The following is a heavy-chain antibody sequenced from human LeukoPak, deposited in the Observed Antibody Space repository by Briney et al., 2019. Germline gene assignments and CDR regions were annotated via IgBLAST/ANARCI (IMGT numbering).Heavy chain of an antibody. CDR1: GGSISSSSYY. V-gene: IGHV4-39*01. CDR3: ARPFVASSSWPSYFDY. CDR2: IYYSGST. J-gene: IGHJ4*02. D-gene: IGHD6-13*01. Sequence: PSETLSLTCTVSGGSISSSSYYWGWIRQPPGKGLEWIGSIYYSGSTYYNPSLKSRVTISVDTSKNQFSLKLSSVTAADTAVYYCARPFVASSSWPSYFDYWGQGTLVTVSS.